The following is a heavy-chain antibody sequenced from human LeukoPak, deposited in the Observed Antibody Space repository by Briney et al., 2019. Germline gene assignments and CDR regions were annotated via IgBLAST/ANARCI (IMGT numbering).Heavy chain of an antibody. CDR3: ARAPDGMDV. V-gene: IGHV3-30-3*01. CDR1: GFNFIYYA. J-gene: IGHJ6*02. Sequence: GGSLRLSCAGSGFNFIYYAMHWVRQAPGKGLEWVAAISYDGTKTFYSDSVKGRMTISRDISKNTLCLQMNSLRPEDTAVYYCARAPDGMDVWGQGTTVTVSS. CDR2: ISYDGTKT.